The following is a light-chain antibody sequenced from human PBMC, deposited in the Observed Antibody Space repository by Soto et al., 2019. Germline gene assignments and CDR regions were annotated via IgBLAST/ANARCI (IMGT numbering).Light chain of an antibody. V-gene: IGLV2-14*01. CDR2: NVY. J-gene: IGLJ2*01. CDR1: SSDVGGYNY. Sequence: QSALTQPASVSGSPGQSITISCTGTSSDVGGYNYVSWYQQHPGKAPKLMIYNVYSRPSGVSSRFSGSKSGNTASLTISWLQAEDEADYYCAAWDDSLRGLVFGGGTKVTVL. CDR3: AAWDDSLRGLV.